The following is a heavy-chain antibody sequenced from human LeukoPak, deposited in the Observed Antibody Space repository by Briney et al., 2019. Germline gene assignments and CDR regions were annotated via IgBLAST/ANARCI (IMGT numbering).Heavy chain of an antibody. J-gene: IGHJ4*02. Sequence: GGSLRLSCAASGFTFSRYWMSWVRQAPGKGLEWVANIKQDGSEKYYVDSVKGRFTISRDNAKNSLYLQMNSLRAEDTAVYYCARDLGSSGWYYGYWGQGTLVTVSS. CDR1: GFTFSRYW. CDR3: ARDLGSSGWYYGY. V-gene: IGHV3-7*01. CDR2: IKQDGSEK. D-gene: IGHD6-19*01.